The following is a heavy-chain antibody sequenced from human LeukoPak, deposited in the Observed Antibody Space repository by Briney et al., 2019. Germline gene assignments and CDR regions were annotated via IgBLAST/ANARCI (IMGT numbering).Heavy chain of an antibody. CDR3: ARGSVTKGTFYYMDV. D-gene: IGHD4-17*01. CDR2: INADGSRT. Sequence: GGSLRLSCAASGFTFSSYWMHWVRQAPGKGLVWVSHINADGSRTNYADSVKGRFTISRDNAKNTLYLQMNSLRADDTAVYYCARGSVTKGTFYYMDVWGKGPTVSVSS. CDR1: GFTFSSYW. V-gene: IGHV3-74*01. J-gene: IGHJ6*03.